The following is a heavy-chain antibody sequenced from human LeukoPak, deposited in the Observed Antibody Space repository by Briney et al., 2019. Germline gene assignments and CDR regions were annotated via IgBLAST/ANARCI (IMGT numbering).Heavy chain of an antibody. Sequence: GESQKISCQSSGYSFTNYWIGWVRQMPGKGLEWMGIIYPGDSDTRYSPSFQGQVTISADKSISTAYLQWSSLKASDTAMYYCARHTHLYYDSSGYPDYWGQGTLVTVSS. CDR2: IYPGDSDT. CDR3: ARHTHLYYDSSGYPDY. D-gene: IGHD3-22*01. J-gene: IGHJ4*02. CDR1: GYSFTNYW. V-gene: IGHV5-51*01.